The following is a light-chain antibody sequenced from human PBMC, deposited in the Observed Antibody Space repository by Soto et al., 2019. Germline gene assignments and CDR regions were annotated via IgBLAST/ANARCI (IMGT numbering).Light chain of an antibody. CDR3: VAWDDSLNGYVV. Sequence: QSVLTQPPSASGTPGQRVTISCSGSSSNIGSNTVNWYQQLPGTAPKLVIYSNNQRPSGVPDRFSGSKSGTSASLAISGLQSEDEGYYYCVAWDDSLNGYVVFGGGTKLTVL. CDR2: SNN. V-gene: IGLV1-44*01. CDR1: SSNIGSNT. J-gene: IGLJ2*01.